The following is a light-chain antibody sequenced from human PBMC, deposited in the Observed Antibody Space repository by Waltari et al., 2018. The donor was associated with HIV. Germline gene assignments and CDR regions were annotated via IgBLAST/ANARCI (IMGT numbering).Light chain of an antibody. CDR1: QDINTY. CDR3: QQYGNLPFT. V-gene: IGKV1-33*01. Sequence: DIQMTQSPSSLSASVGDRVTLTCQASQDINTYFSWYQQRPGKAPKLLIYDASNLETGVPSRFSGSGSGTHFTLTISGLQPEDIGTYYCQQYGNLPFTFGPGTKVEVK. J-gene: IGKJ3*01. CDR2: DAS.